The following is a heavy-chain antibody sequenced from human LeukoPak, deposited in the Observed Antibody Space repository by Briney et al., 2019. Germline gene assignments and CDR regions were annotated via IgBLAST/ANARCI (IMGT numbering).Heavy chain of an antibody. D-gene: IGHD2-2*01. CDR2: INSDGSST. CDR3: ARGDIVVVPGSNLFDY. J-gene: IGHJ4*02. V-gene: IGHV3-74*01. CDR1: GFTFSSHW. Sequence: SGGSLRLSCAVSGFTFSSHWMHWVRQAPGMGLVWVSRINSDGSSTSYAASVKGRFTISRDNAKNTLYLQMNSLRAEDTAVYYCARGDIVVVPGSNLFDYWGQGTLATVSS.